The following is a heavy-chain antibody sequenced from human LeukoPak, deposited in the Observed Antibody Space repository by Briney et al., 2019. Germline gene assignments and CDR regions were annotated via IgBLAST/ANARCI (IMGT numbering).Heavy chain of an antibody. D-gene: IGHD3-22*01. CDR3: ARATAYYYDSSGYYGPLGY. J-gene: IGHJ4*02. CDR1: GFTFSSYW. CDR2: IKQDGSEK. V-gene: IGHV3-7*01. Sequence: PGGSLRLSCAASGFTFSSYWMSWVRQAPGKGLEWVANIKQDGSEKYYVDSVKGRFTISRDNAKNSLSLQMNSLRAEDTAVYCCARATAYYYDSSGYYGPLGYWGQGTLVTVSS.